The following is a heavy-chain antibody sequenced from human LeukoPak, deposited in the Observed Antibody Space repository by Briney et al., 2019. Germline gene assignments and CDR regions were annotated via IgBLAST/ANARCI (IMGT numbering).Heavy chain of an antibody. D-gene: IGHD6-6*01. CDR1: GFTFSDYY. V-gene: IGHV3-11*01. CDR3: ARGDSARLYYYYYMDV. CDR2: ISSSGSTI. J-gene: IGHJ6*03. Sequence: GESLRLSCAASGFTFSDYYMSWLRQAPGKGLEWVSYISSSGSTIYYADSVKGRFTISRDNAKNSLYLQMNSLRAEDTAVYYCARGDSARLYYYYYMDVWGKGTTVTVSS.